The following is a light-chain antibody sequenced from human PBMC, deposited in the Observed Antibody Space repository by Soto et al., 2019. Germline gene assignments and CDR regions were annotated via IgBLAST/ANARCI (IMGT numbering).Light chain of an antibody. Sequence: DIQMTQSPSTLSASVGDRVTITCRASQSISSWLAWYQQKPGKAPKLLIYDASSLESGVPSRFSGSGSGTEFTLTISSLQPDDFATYYCQQYNSYGTFSQGTKVDIK. CDR1: QSISSW. V-gene: IGKV1-5*01. CDR3: QQYNSYGT. J-gene: IGKJ1*01. CDR2: DAS.